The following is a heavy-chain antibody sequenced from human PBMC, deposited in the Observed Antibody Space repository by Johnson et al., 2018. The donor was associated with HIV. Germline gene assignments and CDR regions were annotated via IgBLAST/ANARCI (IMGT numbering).Heavy chain of an antibody. CDR1: GFTFSSNY. D-gene: IGHD3-9*01. V-gene: IGHV3-11*04. CDR2: ISSSGKST. CDR3: AREEGSDILTRGDAFDI. Sequence: QVQLVESGGGVVQPGRSLILSCAASGFTFSSNYMSWVRQAPGKGLEWVSYISSSGKSTNYADSVKGRFTISRDNAKNSLSLQMNSLRAEDTAIYYCAREEGSDILTRGDAFDIWGQGTMVAVSS. J-gene: IGHJ3*02.